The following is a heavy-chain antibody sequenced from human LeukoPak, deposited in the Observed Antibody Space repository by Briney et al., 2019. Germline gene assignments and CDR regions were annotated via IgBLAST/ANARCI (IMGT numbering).Heavy chain of an antibody. Sequence: ASVKVSCKASGYTFTSHYMHWVRLAPGQGLELMGWINPSSGGTNYAQKFQGRVTMTRDTSISTAYMELSRLGSDDTAIYYCAKAYLDFWGQGTLVTVSS. CDR3: AKAYLDF. CDR1: GYTFTSHY. CDR2: INPSSGGT. J-gene: IGHJ4*02. V-gene: IGHV1-2*02.